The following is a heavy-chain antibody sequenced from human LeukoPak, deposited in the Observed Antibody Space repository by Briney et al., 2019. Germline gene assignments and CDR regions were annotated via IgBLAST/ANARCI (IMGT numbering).Heavy chain of an antibody. D-gene: IGHD3-3*01. J-gene: IGHJ4*02. CDR3: ARDIRDWGGSLDYFDY. Sequence: PSETLSLTCTVSGGPISSYYWSWIRQPAGKGLEWIGRIYTSGSTNYNPSLKSRVTMSVDTSKNQFSLKLSSVTAADTAVYYCARDIRDWGGSLDYFDYWGQGTLVTVSS. CDR1: GGPISSYY. V-gene: IGHV4-4*07. CDR2: IYTSGST.